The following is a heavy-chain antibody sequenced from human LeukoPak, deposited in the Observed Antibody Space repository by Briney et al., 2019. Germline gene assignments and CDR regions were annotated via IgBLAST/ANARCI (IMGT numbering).Heavy chain of an antibody. J-gene: IGHJ3*02. CDR2: INSDGSST. CDR1: GFTFSSYW. CDR3: ARSFGGDGSGTYYIFAFDI. D-gene: IGHD3-10*01. V-gene: IGHV3-74*03. Sequence: GGSLRLSCVASGFTFSSYWIHWVRQTPEKGLVWVSRINSDGSSTTYADSVKGRFTVSRDNAKNTLYLQRNSLRAEDTAVYYCARSFGGDGSGTYYIFAFDIWGQGTMVTVSS.